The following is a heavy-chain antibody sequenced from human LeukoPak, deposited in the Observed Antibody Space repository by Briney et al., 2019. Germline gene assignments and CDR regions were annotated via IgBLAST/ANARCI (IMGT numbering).Heavy chain of an antibody. D-gene: IGHD2-15*01. Sequence: TSETLSLTCTVSGASITSFYWTWIRQPPGKGLEWIGYIYYSGNTNYNPSLKSRVTISGDTSKNQVSLRLSSVTAADTAVYYCVRHSRVVAFDYWGQGNLVTVSS. V-gene: IGHV4-59*08. J-gene: IGHJ4*02. CDR1: GASITSFY. CDR3: VRHSRVVAFDY. CDR2: IYYSGNT.